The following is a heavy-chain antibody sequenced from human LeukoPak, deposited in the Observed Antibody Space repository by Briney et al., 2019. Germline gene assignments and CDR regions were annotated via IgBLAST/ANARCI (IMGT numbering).Heavy chain of an antibody. J-gene: IGHJ3*02. CDR1: GYTFTSYY. V-gene: IGHV1-46*01. D-gene: IGHD5-18*01. CDR2: INPSGGST. Sequence: ASVKVSCKASGYTFTSYYMHWVRQAPGQGLEWMGIINPSGGSTSYAQKFQGRVTMTRNTSISTAYMELSSLRSEDTAVYYCARGRGENNGYSYGTGAFDIWGQGTMVTVSS. CDR3: ARGRGENNGYSYGTGAFDI.